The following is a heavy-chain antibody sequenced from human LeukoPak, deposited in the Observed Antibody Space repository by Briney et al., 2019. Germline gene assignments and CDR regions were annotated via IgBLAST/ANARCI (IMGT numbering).Heavy chain of an antibody. CDR1: GGSISSGSYY. CDR3: ASGASSGYYDY. CDR2: IYTSGST. V-gene: IGHV4-61*02. J-gene: IGHJ4*02. Sequence: SQTLSLTCTVSGGSISSGSYYWSWIRQPAGKGLEWIGRIYTSGSTSYNPSLKSRVTISVDTSKNQFSLKLSSVTAADTAVYYCASGASSGYYDYWGQGTLVTVSS. D-gene: IGHD3-22*01.